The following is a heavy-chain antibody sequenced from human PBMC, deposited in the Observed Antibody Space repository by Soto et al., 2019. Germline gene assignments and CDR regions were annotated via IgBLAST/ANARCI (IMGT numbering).Heavy chain of an antibody. Sequence: SCXXSGXXFXXXYXXWVRQAPGQGLEWMGIINPSGGSTSYAQKFQGRVTMTRDTSTSTVYMELSSLRSEDTALYYCARGGYGDYATDAFDIWGQGTMVTVSS. CDR1: GXXFXXXY. CDR3: ARGGYGDYATDAFDI. J-gene: IGHJ3*02. CDR2: INPSGGST. D-gene: IGHD4-17*01. V-gene: IGHV1-46*01.